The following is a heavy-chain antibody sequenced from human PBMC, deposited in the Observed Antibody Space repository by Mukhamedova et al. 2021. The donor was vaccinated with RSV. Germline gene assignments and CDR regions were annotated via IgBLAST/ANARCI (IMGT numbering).Heavy chain of an antibody. D-gene: IGHD6-13*01. CDR1: SSYA. Sequence: SSYAMHWVRQAPGKGLEWVAVISYDGSNKYYADSVKGRFTISRDNSKNTLYLQMNSLRAEDTAVYYCARGRLRYSHFDYLGQGTL. CDR2: ISYDGSNK. J-gene: IGHJ4*02. V-gene: IGHV3-30*04. CDR3: ARGRLRYSHFDY.